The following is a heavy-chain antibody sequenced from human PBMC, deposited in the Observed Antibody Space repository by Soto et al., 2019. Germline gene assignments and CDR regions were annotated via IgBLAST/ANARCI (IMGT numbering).Heavy chain of an antibody. Sequence: GGSLRLSCAASGFTFSSYAMHWVRQAPGKGLEWVAAISYDGSNKYYADSVKGRFTISRDNSKNTLYLQMNSLRAEDTAVYYCAREWELPYDSSGYYPGRFDPWGQGTLVTVSS. CDR1: GFTFSSYA. CDR2: ISYDGSNK. D-gene: IGHD3-22*01. J-gene: IGHJ5*02. CDR3: AREWELPYDSSGYYPGRFDP. V-gene: IGHV3-30-3*01.